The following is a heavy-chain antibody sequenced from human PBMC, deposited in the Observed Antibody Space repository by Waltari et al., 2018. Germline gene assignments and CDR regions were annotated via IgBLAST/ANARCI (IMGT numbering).Heavy chain of an antibody. CDR3: ARSLTLSGSYFRY. V-gene: IGHV4-38-2*01. D-gene: IGHD1-26*01. Sequence: QVQLQESGPGLVKPSETLSLTCAVSGYSISSGYYWGWIRQPPGKGLEWIGSIYHSGSTYYNPSLKSRVTISVDTSKNQFSLKLSSVTAADTAVYYCARSLTLSGSYFRYWGQGTLVTVSS. J-gene: IGHJ4*02. CDR1: GYSISSGYY. CDR2: IYHSGST.